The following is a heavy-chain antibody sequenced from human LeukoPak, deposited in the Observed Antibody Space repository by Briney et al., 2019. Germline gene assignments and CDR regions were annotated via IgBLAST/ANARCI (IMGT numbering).Heavy chain of an antibody. Sequence: SETLSLTCTVSGDSISSNNYYWDWIRQPPGTGLEWIGSIHYSGSTYYNPSLKSRVTISVDTSKNQFSLKLSSVTTADTAVYYCARASFHYDSWFDPWGQGILVIVSS. CDR1: GDSISSNNYY. CDR2: IHYSGST. V-gene: IGHV4-39*07. D-gene: IGHD3-10*01. J-gene: IGHJ5*02. CDR3: ARASFHYDSWFDP.